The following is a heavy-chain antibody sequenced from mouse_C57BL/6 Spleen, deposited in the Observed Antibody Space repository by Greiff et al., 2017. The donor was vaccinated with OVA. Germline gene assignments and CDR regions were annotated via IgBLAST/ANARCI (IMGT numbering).Heavy chain of an antibody. D-gene: IGHD2-12*01. CDR2: IYPGDGDT. J-gene: IGHJ2*01. CDR1: GYAFSSSW. CDR3: ASPYSNDKGFDY. V-gene: IGHV1-82*01. Sequence: QVQLKESGPELVKPGASVKISCKASGYAFSSSWMNWVKQRPGKGLEWIGRIYPGDGDTNYNGKFKGKATLTADKSSSTAYMQLSSLTSEDSAVYFCASPYSNDKGFDYWGQGTTLTVSS.